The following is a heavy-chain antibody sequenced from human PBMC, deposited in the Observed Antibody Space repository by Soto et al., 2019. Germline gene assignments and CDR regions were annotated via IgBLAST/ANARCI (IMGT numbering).Heavy chain of an antibody. CDR3: AKDLGGRYYDFWSGYYTDYYYGMDV. J-gene: IGHJ6*02. CDR1: GFTFSSYW. CDR2: IKQDGSEK. D-gene: IGHD3-3*01. Sequence: GGSLRLSCAASGFTFSSYWMSWVRQAPGKGLEWVANIKQDGSEKYYVDSVKGRFTISRDNAKNSLYLQMNSLRAEDTAVYYCAKDLGGRYYDFWSGYYTDYYYGMDVWGQGTTVTVSS. V-gene: IGHV3-7*01.